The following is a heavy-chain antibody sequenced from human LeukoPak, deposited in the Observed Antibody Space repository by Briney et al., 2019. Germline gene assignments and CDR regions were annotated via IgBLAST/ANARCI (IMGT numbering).Heavy chain of an antibody. CDR2: IDPSDSYT. D-gene: IGHD6-19*01. CDR1: GYSFTSYW. Sequence: GESLKISCKGSGYSFTSYWISWVRQMPGKGLEWMGRIDPSDSYTNYSPSFQGHVIISTDKSISTAYLQWSSLKASDTAMYYCARHPPRSGWYLDFDYWGQGTLVTVSS. J-gene: IGHJ4*02. V-gene: IGHV5-10-1*01. CDR3: ARHPPRSGWYLDFDY.